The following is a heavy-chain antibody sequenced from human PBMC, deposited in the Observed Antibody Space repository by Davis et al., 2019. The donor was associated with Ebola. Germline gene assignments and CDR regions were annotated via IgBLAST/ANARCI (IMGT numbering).Heavy chain of an antibody. V-gene: IGHV4-4*02. CDR3: AREAVCSSTSCSLFGWYFDL. CDR2: IYHSGST. J-gene: IGHJ2*01. Sequence: PSETLSLTCAVSGGSISSSNWWRWVRQPPGKGLEWIGEIYHSGSTNYNPSLKSRVTISVDKSKNQFSLKLSSVTAADTAVYYCAREAVCSSTSCSLFGWYFDLWGRGTLVTVSS. CDR1: GGSISSSNW. D-gene: IGHD2-2*01.